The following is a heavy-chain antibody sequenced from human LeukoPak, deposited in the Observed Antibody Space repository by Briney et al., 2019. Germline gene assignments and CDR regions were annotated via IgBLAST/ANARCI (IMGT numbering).Heavy chain of an antibody. CDR3: ARGPSWAFDI. Sequence: GGSLRLSCAASGFTFSSYAMSWVRQAPGEGLMWVSRINSDGSSISYVDSVKGRFTISRDNAKNTLYLQMNSLGGEDTAVYFCARGPSWAFDIWGQGAAVTVSS. D-gene: IGHD3-16*01. J-gene: IGHJ3*02. CDR2: INSDGSSI. CDR1: GFTFSSYA. V-gene: IGHV3-74*01.